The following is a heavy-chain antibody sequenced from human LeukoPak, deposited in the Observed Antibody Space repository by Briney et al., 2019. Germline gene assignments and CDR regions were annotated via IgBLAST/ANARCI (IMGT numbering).Heavy chain of an antibody. Sequence: EPSETLSLTCTVSGGSISSYYWSWIRQPAGKGLEWIGRIYTSGSTNYNPSLKSRVTMSVDTSKNQFSLKLSSVTAADTAVYYCARGYGSGSYLDYFDYWGQGTLVTVSS. CDR2: IYTSGST. J-gene: IGHJ4*02. CDR3: ARGYGSGSYLDYFDY. V-gene: IGHV4-4*07. D-gene: IGHD3-10*01. CDR1: GGSISSYY.